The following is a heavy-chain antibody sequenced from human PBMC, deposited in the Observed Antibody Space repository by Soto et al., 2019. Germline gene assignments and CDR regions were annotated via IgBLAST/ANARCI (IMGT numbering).Heavy chain of an antibody. J-gene: IGHJ5*02. CDR3: ARERGYCSSTSCYTKLRYNWFDP. V-gene: IGHV4-30-4*01. CDR2: IYYSGST. CDR1: GGSISSGDYY. Sequence: PSETLSLTCTVSGGSISSGDYYWSWIRQPPGKGLEWIGYIYYSGSTYYNPSLKSRVTISVDTSKNQFSLKLSSVTAADTAVYYCARERGYCSSTSCYTKLRYNWFDPWGQGTLVTVSS. D-gene: IGHD2-2*02.